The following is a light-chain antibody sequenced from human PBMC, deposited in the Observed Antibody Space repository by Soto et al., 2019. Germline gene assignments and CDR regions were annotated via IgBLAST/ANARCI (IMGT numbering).Light chain of an antibody. CDR3: QQYNSYSYT. J-gene: IGKJ2*01. V-gene: IGKV1-5*01. CDR2: DAS. CDR1: QSISSW. Sequence: DIQMTQSPSTLSASVGDRVTITCRASQSISSWLAWYQQKPGEAPKVLIYDASSLESGVPSRFSGSGSGTEFTLTNSSLQADDFAANYGQQYNSYSYTFGKGTKVDIK.